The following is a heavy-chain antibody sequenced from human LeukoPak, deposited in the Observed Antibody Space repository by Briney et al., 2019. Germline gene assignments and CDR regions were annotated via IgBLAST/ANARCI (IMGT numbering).Heavy chain of an antibody. CDR1: GDSVSGNIAT. D-gene: IGHD1-26*01. CDR3: AKSGSYLEYLQH. J-gene: IGHJ1*01. Sequence: SQTLSLTCAISGDSVSGNIATWNWIRQSPSRGLEWLGRTYYRSRWHNVYAESVKSRITINPDTSKNQFSLLLNSVTPEDTAVYYCAKSGSYLEYLQHWGPGTPVTVSS. CDR2: TYYRSRWHN. V-gene: IGHV6-1*01.